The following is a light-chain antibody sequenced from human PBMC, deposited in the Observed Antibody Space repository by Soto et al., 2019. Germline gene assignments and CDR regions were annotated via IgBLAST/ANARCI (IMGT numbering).Light chain of an antibody. V-gene: IGKV3-20*01. CDR3: QQYGNSPFT. CDR1: QSVDSTY. J-gene: IGKJ4*01. CDR2: GAS. Sequence: EIVLTQSPGTLSLSPGDRATLSCRASQSVDSTYLACYQQKPGQAPRLLIYGASSRAAGIPDRFSGSGAGTYFTLTISSMEPEDFAVYYCQQYGNSPFTFGGGTKVEIK.